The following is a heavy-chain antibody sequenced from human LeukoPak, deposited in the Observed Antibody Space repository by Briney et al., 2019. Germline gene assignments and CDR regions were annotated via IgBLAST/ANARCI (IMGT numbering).Heavy chain of an antibody. CDR2: ISWNSGSI. J-gene: IGHJ4*02. Sequence: GRSLRLSCAASGFTFDDYAMHWVRQAPGKGLEWVSGISWNSGSIGYADSVKGRFTISRDNAKNSLYLQMNSLRAEDTALYYCAKTRKRGYCSGGSCYFDYWGQGTLVTVSS. D-gene: IGHD2-15*01. V-gene: IGHV3-9*01. CDR3: AKTRKRGYCSGGSCYFDY. CDR1: GFTFDDYA.